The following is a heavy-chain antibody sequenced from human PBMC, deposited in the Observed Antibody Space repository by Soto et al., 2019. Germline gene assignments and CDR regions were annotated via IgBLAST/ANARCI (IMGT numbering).Heavy chain of an antibody. Sequence: QVQLVQSGAEVKKPGSSVKISCRAPGDSFNNFALSWVRQAPGLGLEWMGGIIPIFATPTYAPKFQDRVTFTADESTTTAYMELSTLRSDDTAVYYCARPLGADFRNWFFDLWGRGTLVNVSS. J-gene: IGHJ2*01. CDR3: ARPLGADFRNWFFDL. CDR2: IIPIFATP. D-gene: IGHD4-4*01. CDR1: GDSFNNFA. V-gene: IGHV1-69*12.